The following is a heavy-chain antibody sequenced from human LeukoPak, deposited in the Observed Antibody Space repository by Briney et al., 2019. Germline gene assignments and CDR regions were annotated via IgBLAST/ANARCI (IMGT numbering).Heavy chain of an antibody. Sequence: SETLSLTCTVSGGSLSGHYWSWIRQPPGKRLEWIGYVSYTGRTKYNPSLQSRFTISIDTSKSQFSLKLTSVPSADTAVYSCARLLDNDISGDPDTFDVWGQGTTVIVSS. CDR1: GGSLSGHY. J-gene: IGHJ3*01. CDR3: ARLLDNDISGDPDTFDV. CDR2: VSYTGRT. D-gene: IGHD3-22*01. V-gene: IGHV4-59*11.